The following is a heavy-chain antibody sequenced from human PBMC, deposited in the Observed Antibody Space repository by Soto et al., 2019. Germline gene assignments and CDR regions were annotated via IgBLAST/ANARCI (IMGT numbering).Heavy chain of an antibody. CDR1: GFSLSTSVIF. D-gene: IGHD3-22*01. Sequence: SGPTLVNPTQTLTLTCTFSGFSLSTSVIFVSLILQPPGNSLEWLALIDWDDDKYYSTSLKTMLTVSKDTCKDQVFLTMTKMDPLDTXXYXCARIHYYDSSRYQNIDYWGQGTLVTAPQ. J-gene: IGHJ4*02. CDR2: IDWDDDK. V-gene: IGHV2-70*01. CDR3: ARIHYYDSSRYQNIDY.